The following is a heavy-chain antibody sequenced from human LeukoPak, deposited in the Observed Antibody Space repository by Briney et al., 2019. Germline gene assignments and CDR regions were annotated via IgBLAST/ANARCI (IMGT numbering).Heavy chain of an antibody. Sequence: SETLSLTCSVSGGSISSSSYFWGWIRQPPGKGLEWIGNIYYSGSTNIQPSLKSRVIISVDTSKNQFSLRLTSVTAADTALYYCARVGASRVGWFDPWGQGTLVTVSS. D-gene: IGHD1-26*01. CDR2: IYYSGST. CDR1: GGSISSSSYF. V-gene: IGHV4-39*07. J-gene: IGHJ5*02. CDR3: ARVGASRVGWFDP.